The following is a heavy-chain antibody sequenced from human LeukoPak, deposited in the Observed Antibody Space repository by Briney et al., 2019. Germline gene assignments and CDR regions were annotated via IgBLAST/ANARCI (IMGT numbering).Heavy chain of an antibody. CDR2: IYSGGST. J-gene: IGHJ4*02. Sequence: GGSLRLSCAASGFTVSSNYMSWVRQAPGKGLEWVSVIYSGGSTYYADSVKGRFTITRDNSKNTLYLQMNSLRAEDTAVYYCASRGYEPFLDYWGQGTLVTVSS. V-gene: IGHV3-66*02. CDR1: GFTVSSNY. CDR3: ASRGYEPFLDY. D-gene: IGHD5-12*01.